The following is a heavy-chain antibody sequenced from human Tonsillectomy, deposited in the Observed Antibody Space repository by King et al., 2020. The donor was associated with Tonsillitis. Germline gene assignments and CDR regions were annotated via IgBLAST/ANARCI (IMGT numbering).Heavy chain of an antibody. J-gene: IGHJ4*02. CDR3: ASSLRGLGVFDN. CDR1: GLTFSDYY. CDR2: ISFSGNTI. Sequence: VQLVESGGGLVKPGGSLRLSCAASGLTFSDYYMNWIRQAPGKGLEWVTYISFSGNTIHYADSVSGRFTISRDNAKNLLYLQMNSLRAEDTAVYYCASSLRGLGVFDNWGQGILVTVSS. V-gene: IGHV3-11*01. D-gene: IGHD3-10*01.